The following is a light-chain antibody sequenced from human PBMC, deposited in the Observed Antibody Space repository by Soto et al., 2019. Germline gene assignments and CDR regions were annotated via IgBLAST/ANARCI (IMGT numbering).Light chain of an antibody. Sequence: QSALTQPASVSGSPGQSITISCTGTSSDVGGHSRVSWYQHHPGKAPKLIIYEVSDRPSGVSNRFSGSKSGNTASLTISGLQAEDEADYYCNSYTSSNTRVFGTGTKVTVL. J-gene: IGLJ1*01. CDR2: EVS. V-gene: IGLV2-14*01. CDR1: SSDVGGHSR. CDR3: NSYTSSNTRV.